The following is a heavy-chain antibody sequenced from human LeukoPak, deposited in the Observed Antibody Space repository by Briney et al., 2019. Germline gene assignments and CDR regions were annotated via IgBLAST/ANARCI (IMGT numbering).Heavy chain of an antibody. V-gene: IGHV4-61*02. Sequence: SQTLSFTCTVSGGSISSDSYFWNWIRQPAGKGLEWIGRIYTSGSTQYNPSLKSRVTISIDTSNNQFSLRLSSVTAADTAVYYCARVKSEFDIWGQGTTVTVSS. J-gene: IGHJ3*02. CDR2: IYTSGST. CDR3: ARVKSEFDI. CDR1: GGSISSDSYF.